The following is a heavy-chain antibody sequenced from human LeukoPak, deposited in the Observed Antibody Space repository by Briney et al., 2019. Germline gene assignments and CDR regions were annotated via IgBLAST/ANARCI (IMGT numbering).Heavy chain of an antibody. V-gene: IGHV3-23*01. CDR1: GFTFSSYG. J-gene: IGHJ4*02. Sequence: GGSLRLSCAASGFTFSSYGMSWVRQAPGKGLEWVSAISGSGGSTYYADSVKGRFTISRDNSKNTLYLQMNSLRAEDTALYYCARDGQYCGGDCYFDYWGQGTLVTVSS. CDR2: ISGSGGST. D-gene: IGHD2-21*02. CDR3: ARDGQYCGGDCYFDY.